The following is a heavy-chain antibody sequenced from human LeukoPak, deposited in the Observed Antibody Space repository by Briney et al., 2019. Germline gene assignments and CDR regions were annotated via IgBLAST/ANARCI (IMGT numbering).Heavy chain of an antibody. Sequence: GGSLRLSCAASGFTFSSHDMNWVRQGPGKGLEWLSYISSGSTTMDYADSVRGRFTISRDNAKNSLFLQMNSLRAEDTGIYYCARDRGNSAYGAWFDSWGQGTLVTVSS. V-gene: IGHV3-48*03. D-gene: IGHD5-12*01. J-gene: IGHJ5*01. CDR1: GFTFSSHD. CDR2: ISSGSTTM. CDR3: ARDRGNSAYGAWFDS.